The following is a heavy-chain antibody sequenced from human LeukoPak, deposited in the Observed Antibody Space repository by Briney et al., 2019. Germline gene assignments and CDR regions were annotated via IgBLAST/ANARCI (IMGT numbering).Heavy chain of an antibody. V-gene: IGHV4-34*01. Sequence: SETLSLTCAVYGGSFSGFYWSWIRQPPGKGLEWIGEINHSGSTNYSPSLKSRLTISVDTSKNQFSLKLSSVTAADTAVYYCARGRAVASDYWGQGTLVTVSS. J-gene: IGHJ4*01. CDR3: ARGRAVASDY. CDR2: INHSGST. CDR1: GGSFSGFY. D-gene: IGHD6-19*01.